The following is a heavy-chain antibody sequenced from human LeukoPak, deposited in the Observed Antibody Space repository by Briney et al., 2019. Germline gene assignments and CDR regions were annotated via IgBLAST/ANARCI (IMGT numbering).Heavy chain of an antibody. J-gene: IGHJ4*02. CDR1: GYTFTSYG. CDR3: ATIDGHYDSSGY. Sequence: GASVKVSCKASGYTFTSYGISWVRQAPGQGLEWMGWISVYNGNTNYAQKLQGRVTMTTDTSTSTAYMELSSLRSEDTAVYYCATIDGHYDSSGYWGQGTLVIVSS. V-gene: IGHV1-18*01. CDR2: ISVYNGNT. D-gene: IGHD3-22*01.